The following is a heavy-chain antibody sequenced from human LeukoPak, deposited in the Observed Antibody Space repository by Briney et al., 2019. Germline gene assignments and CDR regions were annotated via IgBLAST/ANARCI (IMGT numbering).Heavy chain of an antibody. CDR3: ARGGVYSSGSYYLYYFDY. D-gene: IGHD6-19*01. J-gene: IGHJ4*02. V-gene: IGHV3-30-3*01. Sequence: GGSLRLSCVASGFTFSSYAMHWVRQAPGKGLERVALISYDGSNKYHADSVKGRFTISRDNSKNTLYLQMNSLRAEDTAVYYCARGGVYSSGSYYLYYFDYWGQGTLVTVSS. CDR2: ISYDGSNK. CDR1: GFTFSSYA.